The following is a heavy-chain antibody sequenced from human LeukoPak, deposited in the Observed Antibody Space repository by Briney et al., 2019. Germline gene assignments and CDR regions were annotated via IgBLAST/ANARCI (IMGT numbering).Heavy chain of an antibody. CDR2: IYTSGST. CDR1: GDSITSGIHS. V-gene: IGHV4-61*02. D-gene: IGHD3-22*01. CDR3: ARGANYYDSSGYYRYFDY. Sequence: SETLSLTCTVSGDSITSGIHSWSWFRQPAGKGLEWIGRIYTSGSTNYNPSLKSRVTISVDTSKNQFSLKLSSVTAADTAVYYCARGANYYDSSGYYRYFDYWGQGTLVTVSS. J-gene: IGHJ4*02.